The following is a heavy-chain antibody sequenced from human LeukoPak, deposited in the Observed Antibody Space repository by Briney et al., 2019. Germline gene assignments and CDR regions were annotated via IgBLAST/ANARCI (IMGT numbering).Heavy chain of an antibody. CDR2: IYPGDSDT. V-gene: IGHV5-51*01. J-gene: IGHJ4*02. Sequence: GESLQISCKGSGYSFTIYWIGWVRQMPGQGLEWMGIIYPGDSDTRYSTSFQGQVTISDDKSISTAYLQWSSLKASDTAMYYCARKKAPYSSSWYGFDYWGQGTLVTVSS. CDR1: GYSFTIYW. D-gene: IGHD6-13*01. CDR3: ARKKAPYSSSWYGFDY.